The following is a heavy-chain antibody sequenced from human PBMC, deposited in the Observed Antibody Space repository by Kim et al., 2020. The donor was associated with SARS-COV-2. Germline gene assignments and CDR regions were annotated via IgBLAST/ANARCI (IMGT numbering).Heavy chain of an antibody. V-gene: IGHV3-23*01. J-gene: IGHJ4*02. CDR1: GFTFSRYV. CDR3: AEAYCGGDCYGGVGY. Sequence: GGSLRLSCVASGFTFSRYVMTWVRQAPGKGLEWVSGISDSGANTYYADSVKSRFTISRDNSKDTLYLQMSSLRVEDTAVYYCAEAYCGGDCYGGVGYWGQGTLVTVSS. CDR2: ISDSGANT. D-gene: IGHD2-21*02.